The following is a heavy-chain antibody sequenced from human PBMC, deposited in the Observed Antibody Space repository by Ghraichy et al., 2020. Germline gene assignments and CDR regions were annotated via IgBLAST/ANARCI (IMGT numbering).Heavy chain of an antibody. CDR1: GGSISSYY. V-gene: IGHV4-4*09. J-gene: IGHJ4*02. D-gene: IGHD5-18*01. CDR2: IYTSGST. CDR3: ARTWIQLWLRGTYFDY. Sequence: SQTLSLTCTVSGGSISSYYWSWIRQPPGKGLEWIGYIYTSGSTNYNPSLKSRVTISVDTSKNQFSLKLSSVTAADTAVYYCARTWIQLWLRGTYFDYWGQGTLVTVSS.